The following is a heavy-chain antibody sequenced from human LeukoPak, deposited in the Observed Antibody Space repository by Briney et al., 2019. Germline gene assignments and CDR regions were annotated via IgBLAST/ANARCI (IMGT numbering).Heavy chain of an antibody. V-gene: IGHV3-30*18. CDR2: ISYDGSNK. J-gene: IGHJ3*02. CDR1: GFTFSNYG. CDR3: AKDRESMVRDGAFDI. Sequence: PGGSLRLSCAASGFTFSNYGIHWVRQAPGKGLEGVAVISYDGSNKYYADSVKGRFTISRANSKNTLYLQINSLRAEDTAVYYCAKDRESMVRDGAFDIWGQGTMVSVSS. D-gene: IGHD3-10*02.